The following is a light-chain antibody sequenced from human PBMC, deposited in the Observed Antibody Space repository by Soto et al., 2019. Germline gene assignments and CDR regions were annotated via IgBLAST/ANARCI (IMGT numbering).Light chain of an antibody. CDR3: SAYTSTGAFYV. J-gene: IGLJ1*01. CDR1: NSDVGDYNY. CDR2: DVS. V-gene: IGLV2-14*01. Sequence: QSVLTQPASVSGSPGQSITISCTGTNSDVGDYNYVSWYQQHPGKAPKLMIYDVSNRPSGVSSRFSGSKPGNTASLTISGLQAEDEADDYGSAYTSTGAFYVFGTGTKLTVL.